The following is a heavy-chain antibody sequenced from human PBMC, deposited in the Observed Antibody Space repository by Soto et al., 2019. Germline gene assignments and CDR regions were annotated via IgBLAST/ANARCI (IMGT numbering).Heavy chain of an antibody. J-gene: IGHJ4*02. V-gene: IGHV3-7*01. CDR1: GFTFSSYW. CDR2: IKQDGSEK. Sequence: EVQLVESGGGLVQPGGSLRLSCAASGFTFSSYWMSWVRQAPGKGLEWVANIKQDGSEKYYVDSVKGRFTISRDNAKNSLYMQMNSLRCEDTAVYYCSRIVVVPAALDYWGQGTLVTVSS. D-gene: IGHD2-2*01. CDR3: SRIVVVPAALDY.